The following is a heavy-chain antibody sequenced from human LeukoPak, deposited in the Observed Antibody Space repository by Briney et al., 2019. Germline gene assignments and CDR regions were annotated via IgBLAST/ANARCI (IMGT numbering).Heavy chain of an antibody. D-gene: IGHD3-10*01. CDR1: SGSFSGYY. CDR2: INHSGST. CDR3: ARAASGDAVDYYGSGRRFYSYYMDV. J-gene: IGHJ6*03. V-gene: IGHV4-34*01. Sequence: SSETLSLTCAVYSGSFSGYYWSWIRQPPGKGLEWIGEINHSGSTNYNPSLKSRVTISVDTSKNQFSLKLSSVTAADTAVYYCARAASGDAVDYYGSGRRFYSYYMDVWGKGTTVTISS.